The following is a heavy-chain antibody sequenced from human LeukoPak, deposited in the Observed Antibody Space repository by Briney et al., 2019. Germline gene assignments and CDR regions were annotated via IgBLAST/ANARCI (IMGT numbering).Heavy chain of an antibody. CDR2: INPSSGST. V-gene: IGHV1-46*01. D-gene: IGHD6-19*01. CDR3: ARAGIAVSGTSYFDY. J-gene: IGHJ4*02. Sequence: ASVKVSCKASGYTFTGYYMHWVRQAPGQGLEWMGIINPSSGSTTYAQNFQGRVTMTRDMSTSRVYMQLSSLRSVDSALYYCARAGIAVSGTSYFDYWGQGTLVTVSS. CDR1: GYTFTGYY.